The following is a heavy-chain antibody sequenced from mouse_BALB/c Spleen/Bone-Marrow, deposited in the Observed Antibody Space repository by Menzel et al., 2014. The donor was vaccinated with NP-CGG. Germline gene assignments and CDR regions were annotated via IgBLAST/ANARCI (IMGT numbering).Heavy chain of an antibody. J-gene: IGHJ3*01. CDR1: GFTFNTYA. Sequence: EVQVVESGGGLVQPKGSLKLSCAASGFTFNTYAMNWVRQAPGKGLEWVARIRSKSNNYATYYADSVKDRFTIFRDDSQSMLYLQMNNLKTEDTAMYYCVSHGSWFAYWGQGTLVTVSA. CDR3: VSHGSWFAY. CDR2: IRSKSNNYAT. V-gene: IGHV10-1*02.